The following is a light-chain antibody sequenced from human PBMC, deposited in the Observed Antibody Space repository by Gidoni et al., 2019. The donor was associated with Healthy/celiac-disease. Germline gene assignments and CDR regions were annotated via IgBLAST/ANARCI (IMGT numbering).Light chain of an antibody. J-gene: IGKJ1*01. CDR1: QGISSY. CDR3: QQLNSYPRT. CDR2: AAS. V-gene: IGKV1-9*01. Sequence: IHLTQSPSFLSASVGDRVPITCRASQGISSYLAWYQQQPGKAPKLLIYAASTLQSGVPSRFSGSGSGTEFTLTISSMQPEDFATYYCQQLNSYPRTFGQGTKVEIK.